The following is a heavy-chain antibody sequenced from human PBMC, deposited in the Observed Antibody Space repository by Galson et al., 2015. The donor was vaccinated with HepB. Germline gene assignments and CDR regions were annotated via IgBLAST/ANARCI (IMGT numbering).Heavy chain of an antibody. CDR3: ARLGSSGWYCPLTY. D-gene: IGHD6-13*01. CDR2: ISSSSSYI. CDR1: GFTFSSYS. J-gene: IGHJ4*02. V-gene: IGHV3-21*01. Sequence: SLRLSCAASGFTFSSYSMNWVRQAPGKGLEWVSSISSSSSYIYYADSVKGRFTISRDNAKNSLYLQMNSLRAEDTAVYYCARLGSSGWYCPLTYWGQGTPVTVSS.